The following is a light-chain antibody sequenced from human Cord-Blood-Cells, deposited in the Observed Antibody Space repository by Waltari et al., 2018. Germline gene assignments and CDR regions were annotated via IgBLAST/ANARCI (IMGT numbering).Light chain of an antibody. Sequence: QSVLTQPPSASATPGQRVTISCSGSRSNIGSNYVYWYQQLPGTAPKLLIYRNNQRPSGVPDRFSGSKSGTSASLAISGLRSEDEADYYCAAWDDSLSGPWVFGGGTKLTVL. J-gene: IGLJ3*02. CDR3: AAWDDSLSGPWV. V-gene: IGLV1-47*01. CDR1: RSNIGSNY. CDR2: RNN.